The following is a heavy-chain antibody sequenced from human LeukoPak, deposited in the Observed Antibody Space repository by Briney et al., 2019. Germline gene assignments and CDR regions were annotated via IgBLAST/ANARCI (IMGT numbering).Heavy chain of an antibody. V-gene: IGHV4/OR15-8*02. D-gene: IGHD1-26*01. J-gene: IGHJ4*02. Sequence: PSESLSLTCGVSGGSIRSTNWRCWVRQPPGQRLGGFGEISLSGQTNYTPSLNGRVTMSLDESRNQLSLNLTSVTAADTAIYYCSRESGAFCPFGYWGQGTLVIVPP. CDR3: SRESGAFCPFGY. CDR2: ISLSGQT. CDR1: GGSIRSTNW.